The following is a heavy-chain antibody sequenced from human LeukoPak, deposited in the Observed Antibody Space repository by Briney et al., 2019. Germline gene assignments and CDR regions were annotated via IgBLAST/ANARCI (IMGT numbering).Heavy chain of an antibody. CDR3: AKGDYYDRRFAFDL. D-gene: IGHD3-22*01. V-gene: IGHV3-30*18. CDR1: GFTFSSYG. CDR2: ISYDGSNK. Sequence: PGRSLRLSCAASGFTFSSYGMHWVRQAPGKGLEWVAVISYDGSNKYYADSVKGRFTISRDNSKNTLYLQMNSLRAEDTAVYYCAKGDYYDRRFAFDLWGQGTMVTVSS. J-gene: IGHJ3*01.